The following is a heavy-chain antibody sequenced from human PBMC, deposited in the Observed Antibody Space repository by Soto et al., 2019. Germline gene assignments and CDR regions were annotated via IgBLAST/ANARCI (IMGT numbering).Heavy chain of an antibody. Sequence: PGGSLRLSCAASGFTFRSYGMHWVRQAPGKGLEWVAVISYDGSNKYYADSVKGRFTISRDNSKNTLYLQMNSLRAEDTAVYYCAKFFSPNASKKEIVPAAIYYYGMDVWGQGTTVTVSS. D-gene: IGHD2-2*02. CDR1: GFTFRSYG. J-gene: IGHJ6*02. V-gene: IGHV3-30*18. CDR2: ISYDGSNK. CDR3: AKFFSPNASKKEIVPAAIYYYGMDV.